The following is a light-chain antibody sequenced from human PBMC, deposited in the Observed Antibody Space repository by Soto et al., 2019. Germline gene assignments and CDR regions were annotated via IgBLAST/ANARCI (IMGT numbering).Light chain of an antibody. J-gene: IGLJ2*01. V-gene: IGLV1-44*01. Sequence: QSVLTQPPSASGAPGQRVTISCSGSSSNIGSHIVNWYQQVPGTAPKLLIYTNNQRPSAVPDRFSGSKSGTSASLAISGRQSEDEADYYCAAWDDSAFGVVFGGGTKVTVL. CDR2: TNN. CDR1: SSNIGSHI. CDR3: AAWDDSAFGVV.